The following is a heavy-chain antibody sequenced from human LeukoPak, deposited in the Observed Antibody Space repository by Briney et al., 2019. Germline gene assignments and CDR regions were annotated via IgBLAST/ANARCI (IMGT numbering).Heavy chain of an antibody. CDR3: VRSSSTTAAGLFDF. V-gene: IGHV3-53*01. J-gene: IGHJ4*02. Sequence: GGSLRLSCAASGFTVSSNFMSWVCQAPGEGLEWVSVLYSGGYTVYRDSVKGRFTISRDNSKNTLYLEMNSLRVDDTAVYFCVRSSSTTAAGLFDFWGRGTLVTVSS. D-gene: IGHD2-2*01. CDR1: GFTVSSNF. CDR2: LYSGGYT.